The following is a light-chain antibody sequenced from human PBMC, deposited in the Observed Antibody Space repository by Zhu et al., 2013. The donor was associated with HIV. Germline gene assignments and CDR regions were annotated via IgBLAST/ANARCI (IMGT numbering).Light chain of an antibody. J-gene: IGKJ2*02. CDR3: QQYGSSPPMCT. CDR1: HSVSTKY. V-gene: IGKV3-20*01. Sequence: DIELTQSPGTLSLSPGERATLSCRASHSVSTKYLAWYQQKPGQAPRLLIYGAFNRASGIPDRFSGSGSGTDFTLTISRLEPEDCAVYYCQQYGSSPPMCTFGQGSKLEIK. CDR2: GAF.